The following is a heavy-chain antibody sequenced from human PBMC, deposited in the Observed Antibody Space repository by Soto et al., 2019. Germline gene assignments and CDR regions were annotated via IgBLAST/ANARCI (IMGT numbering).Heavy chain of an antibody. CDR1: GGSIKSGRYC. CDR3: AGIDYGGNY. CDR2: ICDTGRS. Sequence: QVHLQESGPGLVKPSETLSLTCTVSGGSIKSGRYCWSWIRQPPGIGLEWIGPICDTGRSGYNPSLNSRVTISLDTSKNQFYLSLTSVTAADTALYYCAGIDYGGNYCGQGTLVTVSS. V-gene: IGHV4-61*01. D-gene: IGHD4-17*01. J-gene: IGHJ4*02.